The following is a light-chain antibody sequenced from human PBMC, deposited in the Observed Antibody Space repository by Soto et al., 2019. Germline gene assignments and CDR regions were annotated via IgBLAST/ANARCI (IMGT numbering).Light chain of an antibody. J-gene: IGKJ3*01. CDR3: QQYNNWPLLFT. Sequence: EIVMTQSPATLSVSPGERATLSCRASQSVSSNLAWYQQKPGQAPRLLIYGASTRATGIPARFSGSGSETEFTPTISSLQSEDVGVYYCQQYNNWPLLFTFGPGTKVDIK. CDR2: GAS. CDR1: QSVSSN. V-gene: IGKV3-15*01.